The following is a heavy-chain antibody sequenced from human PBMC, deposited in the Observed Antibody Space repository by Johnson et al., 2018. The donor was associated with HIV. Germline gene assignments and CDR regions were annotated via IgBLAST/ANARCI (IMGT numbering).Heavy chain of an antibody. CDR3: AREKIRAFDI. CDR2: ISYDGSNK. J-gene: IGHJ3*02. V-gene: IGHV3-30*04. CDR1: GFTFSSYA. Sequence: QVQLVESGGGVVQPGRSLRLSCAASGFTFSSYAMHWVRQAPGKGLEWVAVISYDGSNKYYADSVKGRFTISRDNSKNTLYLQMNSLRAEYTAVYYCAREKIRAFDIWGQGTMVTVSS.